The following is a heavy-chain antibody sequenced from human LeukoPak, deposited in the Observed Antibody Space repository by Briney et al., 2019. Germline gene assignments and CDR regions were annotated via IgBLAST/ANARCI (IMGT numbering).Heavy chain of an antibody. D-gene: IGHD6-13*01. Sequence: AVKVTCKASGGTFSCYAISWVRQAPGQGLEWMGGIIPIFGTANYAQKFQGRVTITTDESTSTAYMELSSLRSEDTAVYYCVRGRTSRSAATLFDYWGQGTLVTVSS. J-gene: IGHJ4*02. CDR2: IIPIFGTA. CDR1: GGTFSCYA. V-gene: IGHV1-69*05. CDR3: VRGRTSRSAATLFDY.